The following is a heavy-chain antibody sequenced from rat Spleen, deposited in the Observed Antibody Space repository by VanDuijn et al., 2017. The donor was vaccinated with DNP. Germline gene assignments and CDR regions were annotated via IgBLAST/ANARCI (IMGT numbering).Heavy chain of an antibody. CDR2: ISPTGGGT. CDR1: GFTFKNYW. D-gene: IGHD1-4*01. J-gene: IGHJ3*01. CDR3: ATSPGPNWFAY. V-gene: IGHV5-31*01. Sequence: EVQLVESGGDLVRPGRSLKLSCVASGFTFKNYWMPWIRQAPGKGLEWVASISPTGGGTHYRDSVKGRFTISRDNANHTLYLQMDSLRSEDTATYYCATSPGPNWFAYWGQGTLVTVSS.